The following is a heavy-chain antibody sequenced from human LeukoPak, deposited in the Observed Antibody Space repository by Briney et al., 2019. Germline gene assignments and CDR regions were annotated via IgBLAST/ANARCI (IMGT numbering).Heavy chain of an antibody. J-gene: IGHJ3*02. Sequence: ASVKVSCKASGYTFTGYYMHWVRQAPGQGLEWMGWINPNSGGTNYAQKFQGRVTMTRDTSISTAYMELSRLRSDDTAVYYCARDREQLVRDAFDIWGQGTMVTVSS. CDR2: INPNSGGT. CDR1: GYTFTGYY. D-gene: IGHD6-6*01. CDR3: ARDREQLVRDAFDI. V-gene: IGHV1-2*02.